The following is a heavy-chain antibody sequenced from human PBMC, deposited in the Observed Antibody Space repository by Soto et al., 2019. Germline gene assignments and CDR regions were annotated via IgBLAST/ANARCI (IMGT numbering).Heavy chain of an antibody. D-gene: IGHD5-18*01. Sequence: VQLQESGPGLVKPSQTLSLPCTVFGGSVGSGGYCYSWIRQPPGKDLEWIAYIYGSGITNYTPSLKGRVSMSLDRSDHQVSLKLSSVTAADTAVYFCARDVAHGYTENVWGQGTMVTVSS. V-gene: IGHV4-30-4*01. CDR2: IYGSGIT. CDR3: ARDVAHGYTENV. CDR1: GGSVGSGGYC. J-gene: IGHJ3*01.